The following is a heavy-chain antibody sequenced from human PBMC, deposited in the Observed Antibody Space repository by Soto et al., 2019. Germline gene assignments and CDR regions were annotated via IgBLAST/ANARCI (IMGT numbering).Heavy chain of an antibody. J-gene: IGHJ5*02. CDR1: GVSFSGYY. V-gene: IGHV4-34*01. Sequence: SETLSLTCAVYGVSFSGYYWSWIRQPPGKGLEWIGEINHSGSTNYNPSLKSRVTISVDTSKNQFSLKLSSVTAADTAVYYCARERGFVVVPAAANWFDPWGQGTLVTVSS. D-gene: IGHD2-2*01. CDR3: ARERGFVVVPAAANWFDP. CDR2: INHSGST.